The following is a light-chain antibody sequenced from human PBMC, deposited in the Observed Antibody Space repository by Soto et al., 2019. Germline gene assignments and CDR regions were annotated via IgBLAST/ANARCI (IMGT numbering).Light chain of an antibody. CDR3: QQYNSYTFT. CDR1: QRISSW. J-gene: IGKJ3*01. V-gene: IGKV1-5*01. Sequence: DIQMTQSPSTLSASVGDRVTMTCRASQRISSWLAWYQQKPGKAPKLLIYDASSLESGVPSRFSGSGSGTEFTLTISSLQPDDFATYYCQQYNSYTFTFGPGTKVDIK. CDR2: DAS.